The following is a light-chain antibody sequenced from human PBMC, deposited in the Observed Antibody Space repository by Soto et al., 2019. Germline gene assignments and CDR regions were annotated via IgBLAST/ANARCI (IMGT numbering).Light chain of an antibody. Sequence: EIVMTQSPATLSVSPGERATLSCRASQSVSNNLAWYQQKPGQAPRLLIYGASTRATGIPARFSGSGSGTELTLTISSLKSEDFAVYYCQQYNNWPPWTFGQGTKVEIK. CDR3: QQYNNWPPWT. V-gene: IGKV3-15*01. J-gene: IGKJ1*01. CDR2: GAS. CDR1: QSVSNN.